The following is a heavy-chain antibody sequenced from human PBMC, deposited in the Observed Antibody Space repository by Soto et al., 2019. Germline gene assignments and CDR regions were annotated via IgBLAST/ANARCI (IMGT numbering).Heavy chain of an antibody. V-gene: IGHV3-30*04. CDR2: IAYDGSNK. CDR3: ARDLQAGTDNVNWFAP. J-gene: IGHJ5*02. D-gene: IGHD1-1*01. Sequence: QVQLVESGGGVVQPGRSLRLSCAASVFSISRSAMHWVRQAPGKGPEWVAVIAYDGSNKWYADSAKGRFTISRDNSKNTLYLHMTSLRGEDTAVYYCARDLQAGTDNVNWFAPWGQGTLVTVSS. CDR1: VFSISRSA.